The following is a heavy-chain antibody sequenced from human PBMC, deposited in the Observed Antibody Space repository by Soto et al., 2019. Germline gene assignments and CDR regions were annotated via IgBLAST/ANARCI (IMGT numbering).Heavy chain of an antibody. J-gene: IGHJ4*02. CDR1: GYTFTSYG. Sequence: QVHLVQSGAEVKKPGASVKVSCKGSGYTFTSYGITWVRQAPGQGLEWMGWISAHNGNTDYAQKLQGRVTVTRDTSTSTAYREWRCLRADDTAVYYCARGRYGDYWGQGALVTVSS. V-gene: IGHV1-18*01. CDR2: ISAHNGNT. CDR3: ARGRYGDY. D-gene: IGHD1-1*01.